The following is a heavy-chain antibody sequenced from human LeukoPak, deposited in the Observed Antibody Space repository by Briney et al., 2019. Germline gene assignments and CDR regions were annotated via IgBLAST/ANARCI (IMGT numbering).Heavy chain of an antibody. D-gene: IGHD2-2*01. Sequence: PGGSLRLSCSASGFTFSSYAMHWVRQAPGKGLEYVSAISSNGGSTYYADSVKGRFTISRDNSKNTLYLQMSSLRAEDTAVYYCAKGDEIYCSSTSCYFSPDYWGQGTLVTVSS. J-gene: IGHJ4*02. CDR2: ISSNGGST. CDR3: AKGDEIYCSSTSCYFSPDY. V-gene: IGHV3-64D*06. CDR1: GFTFSSYA.